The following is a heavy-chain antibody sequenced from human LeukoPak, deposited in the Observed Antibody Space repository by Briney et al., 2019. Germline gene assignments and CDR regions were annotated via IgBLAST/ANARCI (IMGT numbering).Heavy chain of an antibody. CDR1: GLTFSSYP. J-gene: IGHJ4*02. V-gene: IGHV3-30-3*01. D-gene: IGHD3-22*01. CDR3: AREGNSGYYPY. Sequence: RSLRLSCAASGLTFSSYPMHWVRQAPGKGLEWVAVVSYDGSEKHYADPVKGRFTISRDNSKNTLYLQMSSLRAEDTAMYYCAREGNSGYYPYWGQGILVTVSS. CDR2: VSYDGSEK.